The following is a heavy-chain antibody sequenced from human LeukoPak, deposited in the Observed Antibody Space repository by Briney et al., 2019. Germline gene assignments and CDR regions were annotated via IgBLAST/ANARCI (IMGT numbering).Heavy chain of an antibody. CDR1: GFTFDDYA. CDR3: AKDGRGDFWSGYYTS. V-gene: IGHV3-9*03. Sequence: GGSLRLSCAASGFTFDDYAMHWVRQAPGKGLEWVSGISWNSGSIGYADSVKGRFTISRDNAKNSLYLQMNSLRAEDMALYYCAKDGRGDFWSGYYTSWGQGTLVTVSS. D-gene: IGHD3-3*01. CDR2: ISWNSGSI. J-gene: IGHJ5*02.